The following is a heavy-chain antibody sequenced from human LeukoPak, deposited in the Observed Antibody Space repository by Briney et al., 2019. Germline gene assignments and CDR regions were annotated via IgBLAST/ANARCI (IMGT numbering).Heavy chain of an antibody. CDR2: IISKTDGGTT. V-gene: IGHV3-15*01. D-gene: IGHD1-26*01. J-gene: IGHJ4*02. Sequence: PGGSLRLSCTTSGFTFSNAWMSWVRQAPGKGLEWVGHIISKTDGGTTDYAAPVKGRFTISRDDSKNTLYLQINSLKTEDTALYYCTTGSYYFDYWGQGTLVTVSS. CDR1: GFTFSNAW. CDR3: TTGSYYFDY.